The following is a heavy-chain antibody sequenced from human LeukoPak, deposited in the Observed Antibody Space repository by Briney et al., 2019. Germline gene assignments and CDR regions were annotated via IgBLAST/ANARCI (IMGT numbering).Heavy chain of an antibody. V-gene: IGHV4-34*01. J-gene: IGHJ4*02. D-gene: IGHD4-11*01. CDR2: INHSGST. CDR3: ARGPHYIPRSYYFDY. Sequence: SETLSLTCAVYGGPFSGYYWSWIRQPPGKGLEWIGEINHSGSTNYNPSLKSRVTISVDTSKNQFSLKLSSVSAADTAVYYCARGPHYIPRSYYFDYWGQGTLVTVSS. CDR1: GGPFSGYY.